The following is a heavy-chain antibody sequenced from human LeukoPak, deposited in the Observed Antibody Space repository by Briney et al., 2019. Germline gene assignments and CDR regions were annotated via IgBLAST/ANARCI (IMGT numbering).Heavy chain of an antibody. Sequence: PSETLSLTCAVSGGSISSSNWWSWVRQPPGKGLEWIGEIYHSGSTNYNPSLKSRVTISVDTSKNQFSLKLSSVTAADTAVYYCARVDTAMGPGVDYWGQGTLVTVSS. CDR1: GGSISSSNW. CDR2: IYHSGST. D-gene: IGHD5-18*01. CDR3: ARVDTAMGPGVDY. V-gene: IGHV4-4*02. J-gene: IGHJ4*02.